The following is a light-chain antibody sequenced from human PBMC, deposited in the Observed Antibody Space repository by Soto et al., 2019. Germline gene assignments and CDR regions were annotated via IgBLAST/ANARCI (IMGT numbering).Light chain of an antibody. J-gene: IGKJ1*01. CDR2: GAS. Sequence: EMVMTQSPATLSVSPGERATHSCRASHSVSGNLAWYQQKPGQTPRLLIYGASTRATGIPARFSGSGSGTEFTLTISSLQSEDFAVYYCQQYNNWPQTFGQGTKVEIK. V-gene: IGKV3-15*01. CDR3: QQYNNWPQT. CDR1: HSVSGN.